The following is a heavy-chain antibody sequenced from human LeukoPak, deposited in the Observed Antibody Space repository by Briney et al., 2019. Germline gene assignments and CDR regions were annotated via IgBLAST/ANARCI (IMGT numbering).Heavy chain of an antibody. CDR1: GYTFTSYD. Sequence: EASVKVSCKASGYTFTSYDINWVRPATGQGLEWMGWMNPNSGNTGYAQKFQGRVTMTRNTSISTAYMELSSLRSEDTAVYYCARGDSSSSGEIYWGQGTLVTVSS. D-gene: IGHD6-6*01. CDR2: MNPNSGNT. J-gene: IGHJ4*02. V-gene: IGHV1-8*01. CDR3: ARGDSSSSGEIY.